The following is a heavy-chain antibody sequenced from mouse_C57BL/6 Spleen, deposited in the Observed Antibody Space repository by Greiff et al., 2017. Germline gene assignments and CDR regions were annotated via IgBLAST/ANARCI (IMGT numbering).Heavy chain of an antibody. J-gene: IGHJ2*01. V-gene: IGHV1-59*01. CDR3: ARRGRNAYYFDY. CDR1: GYTFTSYW. CDR2: IDPSDSYT. Sequence: QVQLQQPGAELVRPGTSVKLSCKASGYTFTSYWMHWVKQRPGQGLEWIGVIDPSDSYTNYNQKFKGKATLTVDTSSSTAYMQLSSLTSEDSAVYYCARRGRNAYYFDYWGQGTTLTVSS.